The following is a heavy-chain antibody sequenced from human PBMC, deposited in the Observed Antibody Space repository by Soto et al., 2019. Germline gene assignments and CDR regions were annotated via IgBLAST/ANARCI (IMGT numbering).Heavy chain of an antibody. CDR2: ISYDGSNK. CDR1: GFTFSSYG. V-gene: IGHV3-30*18. CDR3: AKDLGITIFGVPTYYYYGMDV. Sequence: QSGGSLRLSCAASGFTFSSYGMHWVRQAPGKGLEWVAVISYDGSNKYYADSVKGRFTISRDNSKNTLYLQMNSLRAEDTAVHYCAKDLGITIFGVPTYYYYGMDVWGQGTTVTVSS. J-gene: IGHJ6*02. D-gene: IGHD3-3*01.